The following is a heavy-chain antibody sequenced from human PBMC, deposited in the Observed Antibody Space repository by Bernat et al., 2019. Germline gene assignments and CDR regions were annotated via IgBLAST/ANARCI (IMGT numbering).Heavy chain of an antibody. CDR2: ISSSSSYT. CDR1: GFTFSDYY. J-gene: IGHJ6*03. V-gene: IGHV3-11*05. CDR3: ARGTSTSAPYMDV. Sequence: QVQLVESGGGLVKPGGSLRLSCAASGFTFSDYYMSWIRQAPGKGLDWVSYISSSSSYTKYADSVKGRFTISRDNAKNSLYLKMNSLIAEDTAVYYCARGTSTSAPYMDVWGKGTTVTVSS.